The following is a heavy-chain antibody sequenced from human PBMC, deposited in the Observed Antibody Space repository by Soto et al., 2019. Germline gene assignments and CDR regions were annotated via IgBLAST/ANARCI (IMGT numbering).Heavy chain of an antibody. J-gene: IGHJ6*02. CDR3: RGSRIVGAPGAYYGMDV. Sequence: SETLSLTCTVSGGSVSSGSYYWSWIRQPPGKGLEWIGEINHSGSTNYNPSLKSRVTISVDTSKNQFSLKLSSVTAADTAVYYSRGSRIVGAPGAYYGMDVWGQGTTVTVSS. V-gene: IGHV4-39*07. D-gene: IGHD1-26*01. CDR1: GGSVSSGSYY. CDR2: INHSGST.